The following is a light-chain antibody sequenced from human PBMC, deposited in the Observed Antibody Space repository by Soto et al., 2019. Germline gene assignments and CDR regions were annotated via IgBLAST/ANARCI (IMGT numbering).Light chain of an antibody. CDR2: VAS. Sequence: DIHVTQSPSSVSASVGDRVTITCRASQAITSWLAWYQQKPGRAPKLLIYVASTLQSGVPSRFSGSGSGTEFTLTISSLQPEDFATYYCQQTNSYPLTFGGGTKVDIK. J-gene: IGKJ4*01. V-gene: IGKV1-12*01. CDR1: QAITSW. CDR3: QQTNSYPLT.